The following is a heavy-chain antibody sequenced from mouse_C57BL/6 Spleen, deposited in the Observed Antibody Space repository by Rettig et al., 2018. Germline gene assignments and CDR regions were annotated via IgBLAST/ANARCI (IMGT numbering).Heavy chain of an antibody. D-gene: IGHD3-2*02. V-gene: IGHV1-26*01. Sequence: EVQLQQSGPELVKPGASVKISCKASGYTFTDYYMNWVKQSHGKSLEWIGDINPNNGGTSYNQKFKGKATLTVDKSSSTAYMELRSLTSEDSAVYYCARWSSGWFAYWGQGTLVTVSA. CDR1: GYTFTDYY. J-gene: IGHJ3*01. CDR2: INPNNGGT. CDR3: ARWSSGWFAY.